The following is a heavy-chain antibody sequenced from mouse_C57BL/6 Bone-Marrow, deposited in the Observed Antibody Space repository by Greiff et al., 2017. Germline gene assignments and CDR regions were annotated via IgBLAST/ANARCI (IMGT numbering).Heavy chain of an antibody. V-gene: IGHV1-77*01. D-gene: IGHD1-1*01. CDR3: ARSYHYYGSSYSYFDV. CDR2: IGPGSGST. CDR1: GYTFTDYY. Sequence: VMLVESGAELVKPGASVKISCKASGYTFTDYYINWVKQRPGQGLEWIGKIGPGSGSTYYNEKFKGKATLTADKSSSTAYMQLSSLTSEDSAVYFCARSYHYYGSSYSYFDVWGTGTTVTVSS. J-gene: IGHJ1*03.